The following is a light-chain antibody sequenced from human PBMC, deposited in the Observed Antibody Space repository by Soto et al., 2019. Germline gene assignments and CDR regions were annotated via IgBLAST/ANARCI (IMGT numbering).Light chain of an antibody. CDR3: QQGYSTLST. CDR1: QTINRF. V-gene: IGKV1-39*01. J-gene: IGKJ2*01. Sequence: DIPMTQAQTALSASVGDRITITCRASQTINRFVNWYQQIPGKAPKLLIYSTSSLQSGVPSRFSGSGSGTDFTLTISSLQPEDFGIYYCQQGYSTLSTFGPGTKLEIK. CDR2: STS.